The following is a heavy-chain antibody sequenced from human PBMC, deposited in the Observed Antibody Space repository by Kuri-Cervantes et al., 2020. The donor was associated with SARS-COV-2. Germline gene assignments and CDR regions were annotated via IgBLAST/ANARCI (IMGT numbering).Heavy chain of an antibody. D-gene: IGHD6-6*01. V-gene: IGHV4-30-2*01. Sequence: SETLSLTCTVSGGSISSGGHYWSWIRQPPGKGLEWIGYIYHSGSTYYNPSLKSRVTISVDRSKNQFSLKLSSVTAADTAVYYCARETSTYSSSIDYWGQGTLVTVSS. CDR3: ARETSTYSSSIDY. J-gene: IGHJ4*02. CDR2: IYHSGST. CDR1: GGSISSGGHY.